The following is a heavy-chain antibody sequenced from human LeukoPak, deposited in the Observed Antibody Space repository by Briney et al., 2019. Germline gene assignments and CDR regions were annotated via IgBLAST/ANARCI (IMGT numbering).Heavy chain of an antibody. CDR1: GASFSGSY. D-gene: IGHD6-19*01. J-gene: IGHJ4*02. V-gene: IGHV4-34*01. CDR3: ARGISRGRYSDY. Sequence: SETLSLTCGVYGASFSGSYWTWVRQPPGKGLEWIGEINHGGSTNYNPSLKSRVTISVDTSNNQFSLKLSSVTAADTAVYYCARGISRGRYSDYWGQGTLVTVSS. CDR2: INHGGST.